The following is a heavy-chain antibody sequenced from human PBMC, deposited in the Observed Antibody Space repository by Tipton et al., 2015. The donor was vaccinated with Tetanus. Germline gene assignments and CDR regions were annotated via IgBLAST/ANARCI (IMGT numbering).Heavy chain of an antibody. CDR1: GYTFTSYG. Sequence: QLVQSGAEVKKPGASVKVSCKASGYTFTSYGISWVRQAPGQGLEWMGWISAYNGNTNYAQKLQGRVTMTTDTSTSTAYMELRSLRSDDTAVYYFARDTSEGTVVTLNYYFVSWGQGTLFTVSS. V-gene: IGHV1-18*01. CDR2: ISAYNGNT. J-gene: IGHJ4*02. D-gene: IGHD4-23*01. CDR3: ARDTSEGTVVTLNYYFVS.